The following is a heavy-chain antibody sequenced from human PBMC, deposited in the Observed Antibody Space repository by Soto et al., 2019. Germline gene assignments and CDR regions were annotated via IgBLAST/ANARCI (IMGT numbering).Heavy chain of an antibody. J-gene: IGHJ4*02. CDR2: ISGGGNDA. CDR1: RFTFSSYA. V-gene: IGHV3-23*01. Sequence: EVQLLESGGGLVQPGGSLVLSCAASRFTFSSYAMSWVRQAPGKGLEWVLSISGGGNDAYYADSVKGRFTISRDNSQNPLYLQTRSLRADYPAVYYWARRLFIAAHVTEPFDYWGQGALVTVSS. CDR3: ARRLFIAAHVTEPFDY. D-gene: IGHD6-13*01.